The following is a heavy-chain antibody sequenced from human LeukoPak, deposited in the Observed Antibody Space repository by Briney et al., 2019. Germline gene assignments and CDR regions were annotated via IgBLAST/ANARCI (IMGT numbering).Heavy chain of an antibody. D-gene: IGHD5-18*01. V-gene: IGHV1-69*05. CDR1: GGTFSSYA. CDR2: IIPIFGTA. CDR3: ARGRNGYSYGHNWFDP. J-gene: IGHJ5*02. Sequence: GASVKVSCKASGGTFSSYAISWVRQAPGQGLEWMGGIIPIFGTANYAQKFQGRVTITTDESTSTAYMELSSLRSEDTAVYYCARGRNGYSYGHNWFDPWGQGTLVTVSS.